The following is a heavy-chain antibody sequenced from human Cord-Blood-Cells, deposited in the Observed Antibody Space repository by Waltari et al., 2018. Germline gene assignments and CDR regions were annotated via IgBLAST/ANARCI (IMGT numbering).Heavy chain of an antibody. CDR2: GGYDGKNK. D-gene: IGHD6-6*01. V-gene: IGHV3-30*02. Sequence: QVQLVESGGGVVQPGGSLRLSCAASGFTFSSYGMHWVRQAPGKGLEWVAFGGYDGKNKYYSDAGKGRFTISRDNSKNTLYLQMDSLGAEDTAVYYWAKAGSSSYFDYWGQGTLVTVSS. CDR1: GFTFSSYG. J-gene: IGHJ4*02. CDR3: AKAGSSSYFDY.